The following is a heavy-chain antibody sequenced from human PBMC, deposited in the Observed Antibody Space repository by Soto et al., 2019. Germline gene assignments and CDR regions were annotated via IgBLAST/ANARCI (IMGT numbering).Heavy chain of an antibody. CDR2: IYYSGST. V-gene: IGHV4-39*01. J-gene: IGHJ4*02. D-gene: IGHD3-10*01. CDR1: GGTINSTSYY. Sequence: PSETLSLTCTVSGGTINSTSYYWGWIRQPPGKGLEWIGSIYYSGSTYYNPSLKSRVTISVDTSKNQFSLKLSSVTATDTAVYYCARARSASGSLYFDFWGQGTLVTVSS. CDR3: ARARSASGSLYFDF.